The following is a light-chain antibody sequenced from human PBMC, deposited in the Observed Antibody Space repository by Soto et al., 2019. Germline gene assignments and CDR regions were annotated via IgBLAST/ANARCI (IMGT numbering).Light chain of an antibody. V-gene: IGLV2-14*01. J-gene: IGLJ1*01. Sequence: QSALTQPASVSGSPGQSITISCTGTSNDVGGYNYVSWYQQHPGKAPKLVIYEVSHRPSGISDRFSGSKSGNTASLTISGLQVEDEAVYYCSSYTTSSPYVFGPGTKLTVL. CDR1: SNDVGGYNY. CDR2: EVS. CDR3: SSYTTSSPYV.